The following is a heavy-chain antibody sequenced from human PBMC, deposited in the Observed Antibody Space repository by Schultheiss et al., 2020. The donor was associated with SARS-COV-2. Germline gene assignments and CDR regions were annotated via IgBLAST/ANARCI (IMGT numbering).Heavy chain of an antibody. Sequence: GGSLRLSCAASGFTFSSYWMSWVRQAPGKGLEWVANIKQDGSEKYYVDSVKGRFTISRDNAKNTVYLQMNSLRAEDTAVYHCARVAVAGTSLDYWGQGTLVTVSS. D-gene: IGHD6-19*01. CDR3: ARVAVAGTSLDY. V-gene: IGHV3-7*01. J-gene: IGHJ4*02. CDR2: IKQDGSEK. CDR1: GFTFSSYW.